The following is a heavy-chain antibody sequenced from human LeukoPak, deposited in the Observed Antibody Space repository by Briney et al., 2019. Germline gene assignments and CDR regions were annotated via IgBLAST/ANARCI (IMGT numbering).Heavy chain of an antibody. V-gene: IGHV1-69*04. CDR3: ARDITIFGVVTILGYYYYGMDV. D-gene: IGHD3-3*01. J-gene: IGHJ6*02. CDR1: GGTFSSYA. CDR2: IIPIFGIA. Sequence: ASVKVSCKASGGTFSSYAISGVRQAPGQGLEWMGRIIPIFGIANYAQKFQGRVTMTRDTSISTAYMELSRLRSDDTAVYYCARDITIFGVVTILGYYYYGMDVWGQGTTVTVSS.